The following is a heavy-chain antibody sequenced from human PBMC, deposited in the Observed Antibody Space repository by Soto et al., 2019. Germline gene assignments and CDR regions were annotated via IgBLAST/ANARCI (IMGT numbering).Heavy chain of an antibody. Sequence: QVQLVQPGDEVKKPGASVKVSCKASGYIFVNYAIAWVRQAPGQGLEWMGWISPYTGNTHSATKIQGRLTMTTDTSTSTAYMDLGSLTSDDTAVYYCVMVDNYVTPTPQDVWGQGTTVTVSS. CDR3: VMVDNYVTPTPQDV. V-gene: IGHV1-18*01. CDR2: ISPYTGNT. CDR1: GYIFVNYA. D-gene: IGHD3-16*01. J-gene: IGHJ6*02.